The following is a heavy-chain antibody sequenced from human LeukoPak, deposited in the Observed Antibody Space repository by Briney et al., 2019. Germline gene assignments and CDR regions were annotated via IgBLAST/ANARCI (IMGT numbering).Heavy chain of an antibody. CDR1: GFTFDDYA. V-gene: IGHV3-9*01. Sequence: GGSLRLSCAASGFTFDDYAMHWVRQAPGKGLEWVSGISWTSGSIGYADSVKGRFTISRDNAKSSLYLQMNSLRAEDTALYYCANDSSGWYGIFDYWGQGTLVTVSS. CDR3: ANDSSGWYGIFDY. J-gene: IGHJ4*02. CDR2: ISWTSGSI. D-gene: IGHD6-19*01.